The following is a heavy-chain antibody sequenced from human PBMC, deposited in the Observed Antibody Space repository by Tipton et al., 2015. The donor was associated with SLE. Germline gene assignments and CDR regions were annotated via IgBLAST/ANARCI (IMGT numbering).Heavy chain of an antibody. CDR3: ARDPYCSGGYCFSGWFDS. Sequence: GSLRLSCAASGFTMSDFWMRWVRHSPGKGLEWVAHIKQDESQKYYVDSVKGRFTISRDNAKNSLYLQMNSLRAEDTAVYYCARDPYCSGGYCFSGWFDSWGQGTLVAVSS. CDR1: GFTMSDFW. V-gene: IGHV3-7*01. CDR2: IKQDESQK. J-gene: IGHJ5*01. D-gene: IGHD2-15*01.